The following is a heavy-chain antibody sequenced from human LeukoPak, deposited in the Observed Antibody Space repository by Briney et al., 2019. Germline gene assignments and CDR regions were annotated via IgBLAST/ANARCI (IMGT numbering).Heavy chain of an antibody. Sequence: GSLLLSCAVSGFTFSRFWMSWVRQAPGKGLEWLANIKKDGSVKYYVVSVKGRFTISRDNAKNSLYLQMTSLRAEDTAVYYCARGSEYYDSSGYYEYWYFDVWGRGTLVTVAS. J-gene: IGHJ2*01. CDR1: GFTFSRFW. V-gene: IGHV3-7*05. CDR3: ARGSEYYDSSGYYEYWYFDV. D-gene: IGHD3-22*01. CDR2: IKKDGSVK.